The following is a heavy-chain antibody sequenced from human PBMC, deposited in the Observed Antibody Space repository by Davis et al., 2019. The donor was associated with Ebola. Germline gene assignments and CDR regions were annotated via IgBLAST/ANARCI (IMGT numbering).Heavy chain of an antibody. CDR2: IYPGDSDT. Sequence: PGGSLRLSCKGSGYSFTSYWIGWVRQMPGKGLEWMGIIYPGDSDTRYSPSFQGQVTISADKSISIAYLQWSSLKASDTAMYYCARPCGGDCYYFDYWGQGTLVTVSS. V-gene: IGHV5-51*01. CDR3: ARPCGGDCYYFDY. D-gene: IGHD2-21*01. CDR1: GYSFTSYW. J-gene: IGHJ4*02.